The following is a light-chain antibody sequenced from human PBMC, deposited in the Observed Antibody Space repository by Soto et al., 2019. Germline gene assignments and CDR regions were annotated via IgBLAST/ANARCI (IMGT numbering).Light chain of an antibody. CDR3: QQYGGSAYT. V-gene: IGKV3-20*01. CDR2: GAS. Sequence: EIVLTQSPGTLSLSPGERATLSCRASQSVRSNYLAWYQQKPGQAPRLLTYGASSRATGIPDRFSGTGSGTDVTLTISRLEREDFAGYYRQQYGGSAYTFGQGTKLEIK. CDR1: QSVRSNY. J-gene: IGKJ2*01.